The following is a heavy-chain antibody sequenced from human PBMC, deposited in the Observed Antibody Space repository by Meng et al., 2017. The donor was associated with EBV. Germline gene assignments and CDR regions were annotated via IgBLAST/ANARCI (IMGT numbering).Heavy chain of an antibody. Sequence: QLQLYQSGPGLVKPSETLSLTGTVAGYSISSRRYYWGWIRQSPGKGLEWIGNVYYSGNSYYNPSLKSRVTISVDTSKNQFYLKLISVTAADTAVYFCARVSFYDYWSGYSFNWFDPWGQGTLVTVSS. D-gene: IGHD3-3*01. J-gene: IGHJ5*02. CDR1: GYSISSRRYY. V-gene: IGHV4-39*01. CDR3: ARVSFYDYWSGYSFNWFDP. CDR2: VYYSGNS.